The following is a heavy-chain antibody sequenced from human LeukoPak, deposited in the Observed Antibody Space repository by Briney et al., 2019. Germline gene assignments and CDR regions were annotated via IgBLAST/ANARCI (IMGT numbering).Heavy chain of an antibody. V-gene: IGHV1-24*01. J-gene: IGHJ6*04. CDR3: ARDPDSYGYGRYYHGMDV. Sequence: ASVKVSCKVSGYTLTELSMHWVRQAPGKGLEWMGGFDPEDGETIYAQKFQGRVTMTEDTSTDTAYMELSSLRSEDTAVYYCARDPDSYGYGRYYHGMDVWGKGTTVTVSS. D-gene: IGHD5-18*01. CDR2: FDPEDGET. CDR1: GYTLTELS.